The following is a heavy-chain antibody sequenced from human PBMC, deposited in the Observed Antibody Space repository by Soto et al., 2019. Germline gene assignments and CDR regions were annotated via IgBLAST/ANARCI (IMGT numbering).Heavy chain of an antibody. Sequence: SVKVSCKSSGGTFSTYAISWVRQAPGQGLERMGGIIPIFGTANYAQKFQGRVTITADESTTTAYMEVISLRSEDTAVYYCARDEMVVATGSRTWHYYYGMDVWGQGTTVTVSS. D-gene: IGHD2-15*01. V-gene: IGHV1-69*13. CDR1: GGTFSTYA. J-gene: IGHJ6*02. CDR3: ARDEMVVATGSRTWHYYYGMDV. CDR2: IIPIFGTA.